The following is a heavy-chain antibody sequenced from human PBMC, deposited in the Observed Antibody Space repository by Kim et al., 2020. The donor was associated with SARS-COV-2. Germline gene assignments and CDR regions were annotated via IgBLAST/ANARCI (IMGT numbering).Heavy chain of an antibody. J-gene: IGHJ4*02. CDR3: ARETSPRLFQY. V-gene: IGHV1-69*01. D-gene: IGHD3-22*01. CDR2: A. Sequence: ANDAQKFQGRVTITADESTSTAYMELSSLRSEDTAVYYCARETSPRLFQYWGQGTLVTVSS.